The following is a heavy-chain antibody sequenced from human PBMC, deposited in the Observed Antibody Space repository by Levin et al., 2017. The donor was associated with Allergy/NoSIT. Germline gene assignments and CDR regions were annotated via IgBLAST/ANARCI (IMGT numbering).Heavy chain of an antibody. CDR2: ISWNSGDI. CDR1: GFTFDDYA. Sequence: SCAASGFTFDDYAMHWVRQPPGKGLEWVSGISWNSGDIGYADSVKGRFTISRDNAKNSLYLQMNSLRAEDTALFYCAKDYYRSSSFAFDIWGQGTVVTVSS. D-gene: IGHD6-6*01. V-gene: IGHV3-9*01. J-gene: IGHJ3*02. CDR3: AKDYYRSSSFAFDI.